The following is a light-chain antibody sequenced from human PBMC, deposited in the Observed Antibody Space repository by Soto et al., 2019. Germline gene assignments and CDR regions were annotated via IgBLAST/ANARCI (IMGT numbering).Light chain of an antibody. CDR1: QSVSSY. CDR2: DAS. Sequence: EIVLTQSPATLSLSQGEIATLSCRASQSVSSYVDWYQQKPGQAPRRLIYDASNRATGIPARFSGSGSGTDFTLTISSLETEDFAVYYGPQRSNWTPYTFGKGTKLEI. CDR3: PQRSNWTPYT. J-gene: IGKJ2*01. V-gene: IGKV3-11*01.